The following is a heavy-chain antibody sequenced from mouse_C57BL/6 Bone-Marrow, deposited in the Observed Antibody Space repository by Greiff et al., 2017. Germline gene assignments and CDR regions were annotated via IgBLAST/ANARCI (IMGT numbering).Heavy chain of an antibody. CDR3: ARPFFLDV. Sequence: EVQGVESGGDLVKPGGSLKLSCAASGFTFSSYGMSWVRQTPDKRLEWVATISSGGSYTYYPDSVKGRFTISRDNAKNTLYLQMSSLKSEDTAMYYCARPFFLDVWGTGTTVTVSS. CDR1: GFTFSSYG. J-gene: IGHJ1*03. V-gene: IGHV5-6*01. CDR2: ISSGGSYT.